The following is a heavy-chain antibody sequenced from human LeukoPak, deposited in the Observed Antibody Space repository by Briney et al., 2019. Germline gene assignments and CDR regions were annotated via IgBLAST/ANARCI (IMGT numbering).Heavy chain of an antibody. Sequence: QSGGSLRLSCAASGFAFRNYAMSWVRQAPGKALEWVSAISSADGATHYADSVKGRFTISRDNSNNMLYLQMNSLRADDTALYYCAINPGDYDDFDYWGQGTLVTVSS. V-gene: IGHV3-23*01. CDR1: GFAFRNYA. J-gene: IGHJ4*02. D-gene: IGHD4-17*01. CDR3: AINPGDYDDFDY. CDR2: ISSADGAT.